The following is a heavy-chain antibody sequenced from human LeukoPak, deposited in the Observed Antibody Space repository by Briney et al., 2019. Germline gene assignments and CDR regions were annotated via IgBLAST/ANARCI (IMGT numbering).Heavy chain of an antibody. V-gene: IGHV4-61*01. CDR1: GGSISSSSYY. Sequence: PSETLSLTCTVSGGSISSSSYYWSWIRQPPGKGLEWIGYIYYSGSTNYNPSLKSRVTISVDTSKNQFSLKLSSVTAADTAVYYCARGALLLWFGEPYYMDVWGKGTTVTVSS. D-gene: IGHD3-10*01. J-gene: IGHJ6*03. CDR2: IYYSGST. CDR3: ARGALLLWFGEPYYMDV.